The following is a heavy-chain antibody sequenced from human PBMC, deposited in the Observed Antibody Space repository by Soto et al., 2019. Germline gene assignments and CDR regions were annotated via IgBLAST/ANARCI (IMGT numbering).Heavy chain of an antibody. CDR1: GYSFTSYW. Sequence: RGESLKISCKGSGYSFTSYWIGWVRQMPGKGLEWMGIIYPGDSDTRYSPSFQGQVTISADKSISTAYLQWSSLKASDTAMYYCARRRGTVRGPNYGMDVWGQGTTVTSP. V-gene: IGHV5-51*01. CDR2: IYPGDSDT. CDR3: ARRRGTVRGPNYGMDV. D-gene: IGHD3-10*01. J-gene: IGHJ6*02.